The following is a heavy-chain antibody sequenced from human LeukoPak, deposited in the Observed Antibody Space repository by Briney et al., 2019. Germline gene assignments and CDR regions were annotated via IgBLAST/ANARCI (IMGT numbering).Heavy chain of an antibody. D-gene: IGHD6-19*01. V-gene: IGHV1-18*01. CDR2: ISAYNGNT. CDR3: ARDVSGWDGLYYYYGMDV. CDR1: GYTFTSYG. J-gene: IGHJ6*02. Sequence: ASVKVSCNASGYTFTSYGISWVRQAPGQGLEWMGWISAYNGNTNYAQKLQGRVTMTTDTSTSTAYMELRSPRSDDTAVYYCARDVSGWDGLYYYYGMDVWGQGTTVTVSS.